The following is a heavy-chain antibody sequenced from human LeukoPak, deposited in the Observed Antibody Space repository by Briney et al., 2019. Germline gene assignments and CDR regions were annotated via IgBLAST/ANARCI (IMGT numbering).Heavy chain of an antibody. CDR1: GFTFSSYG. CDR2: ISYDGSNK. CDR3: AKDGAVVVAAGLDY. V-gene: IGHV3-30*18. J-gene: IGHJ4*02. D-gene: IGHD2-15*01. Sequence: GSSVRLSCAASGFTFSSYGMHWVRQAPGKGLEWVAVISYDGSNKYYADSVKGRFTISRDNSKNTLYLQMNSLRAEDTAVYYCAKDGAVVVAAGLDYWGQGTLVTVSS.